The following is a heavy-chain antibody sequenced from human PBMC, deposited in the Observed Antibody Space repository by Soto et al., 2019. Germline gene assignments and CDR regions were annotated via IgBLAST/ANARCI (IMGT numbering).Heavy chain of an antibody. CDR3: ARDWSRYYDSSGLMWFY. D-gene: IGHD3-22*01. CDR1: GYTFTSYG. CDR2: ISAHNGDT. Sequence: ASVKVSCKASGYTFTSYGISWVRQAPGQGLEWVGWISAHNGDTRYAQNLQGRITMTTDTFTNTACMELTSLTSDDTAVYYCARDWSRYYDSSGLMWFYWGQGTLVTVSS. J-gene: IGHJ4*02. V-gene: IGHV1-18*01.